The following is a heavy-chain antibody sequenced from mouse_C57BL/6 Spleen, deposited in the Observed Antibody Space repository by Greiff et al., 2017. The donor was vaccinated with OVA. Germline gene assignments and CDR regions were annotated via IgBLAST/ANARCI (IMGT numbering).Heavy chain of an antibody. J-gene: IGHJ3*01. V-gene: IGHV1-53*01. CDR1: GYTFTSSW. CDR3: ARRGERRFPFAY. CDR2: INPSNGGT. Sequence: QVQLKQPGTELVKPGASVKLSCKASGYTFTSSWMHWVKQRPGQGLEWIGNINPSNGGTNYNDNFKSKATLTVDKSSSTAYMQLSSQTSEDSAVYYCARRGERRFPFAYWGQGTLVTVSA.